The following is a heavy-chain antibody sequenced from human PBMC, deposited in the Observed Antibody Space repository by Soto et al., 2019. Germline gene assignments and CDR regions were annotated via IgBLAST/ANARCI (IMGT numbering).Heavy chain of an antibody. CDR2: ISGSGGST. CDR3: AQDGRFGEPF. CDR1: GFTFSSCA. V-gene: IGHV3-23*01. D-gene: IGHD3-10*01. Sequence: EVQLLESGGGLVQPGGSLRLSCAASGFTFSSCAMSWVRQAPGKGLEWVSAISGSGGSTYYADSVKGRFAISRGSSKNTLYLQMNSLRAEETAVYYCAQDGRFGEPFWGQGTLDTVSS. J-gene: IGHJ4*02.